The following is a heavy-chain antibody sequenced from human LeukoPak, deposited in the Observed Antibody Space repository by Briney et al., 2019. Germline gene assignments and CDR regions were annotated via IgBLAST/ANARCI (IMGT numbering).Heavy chain of an antibody. D-gene: IGHD3-10*01. CDR2: IRYDGSNK. CDR1: GFTFSSYG. CDR3: AKAGALLWFGELLLDY. J-gene: IGHJ4*02. Sequence: GGSLRLSCAASGFTFSSYGMHWVRQAPGKGLEWVAFIRYDGSNKYYADSVKGRFTISRDNSKNTLYLQMNSLRAEDTAVYYCAKAGALLWFGELLLDYWGQGTLVTVSS. V-gene: IGHV3-30*02.